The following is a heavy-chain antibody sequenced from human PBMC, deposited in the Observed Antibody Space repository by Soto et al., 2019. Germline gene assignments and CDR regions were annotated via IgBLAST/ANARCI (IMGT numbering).Heavy chain of an antibody. CDR1: GYTFTSYG. CDR3: ARAPDSRGWTGYFQH. D-gene: IGHD6-19*01. CDR2: ISAYNGNT. Sequence: ASVKVSWKASGYTFTSYGLSWVRRAPGQGLEWMGWISAYNGNTNYAQKPQRRVTMTTXTXXSXXXMXLXXLRSDDTAVYYCARAPDSRGWTGYFQHWG. V-gene: IGHV1-18*04. J-gene: IGHJ1*01.